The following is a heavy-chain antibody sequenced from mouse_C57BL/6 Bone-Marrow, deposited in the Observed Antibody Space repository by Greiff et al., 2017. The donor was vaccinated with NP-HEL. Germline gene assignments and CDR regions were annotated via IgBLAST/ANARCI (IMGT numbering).Heavy chain of an antibody. D-gene: IGHD1-1*01. Sequence: QVQLKQPGAELVKPGASVKVSCKASGYTFTSYWMHWVKQRPGQGLEWIGRIHPSDSDTNYNQKFKGKATLTVDKSSSTAYMQLSSLTSEDSAVYYCAIITTVPPPFAYWGQGTLVTVSA. V-gene: IGHV1-74*01. CDR3: AIITTVPPPFAY. CDR2: IHPSDSDT. J-gene: IGHJ3*01. CDR1: GYTFTSYW.